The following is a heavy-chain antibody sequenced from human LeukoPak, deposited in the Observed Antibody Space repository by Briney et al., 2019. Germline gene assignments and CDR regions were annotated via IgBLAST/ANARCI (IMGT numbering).Heavy chain of an antibody. CDR2: IVVGSGNT. D-gene: IGHD3-3*01. V-gene: IGHV1-58*02. CDR1: GFTFTSSA. Sequence: SVKVSCKASGFTFTSSAMQWVRQARGQRFEWIGWIVVGSGNTNYAQKFQERVTITRDMSTSTAYMELSSLRSEDTAAYYCAADVRFLNGMDVWGQGTTVTVSS. CDR3: AADVRFLNGMDV. J-gene: IGHJ6*02.